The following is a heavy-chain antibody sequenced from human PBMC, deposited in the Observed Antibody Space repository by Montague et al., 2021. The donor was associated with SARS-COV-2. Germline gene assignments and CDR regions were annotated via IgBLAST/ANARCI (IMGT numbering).Heavy chain of an antibody. V-gene: IGHV4-39*07. CDR2: IYYSGST. CDR3: ARGSGCSGGSCYSEWYPYYYGMDV. D-gene: IGHD2-15*01. Sequence: SETLSLTCTVSGGSISSSSYYWGWIRQPPGKGLDWIGSIYYSGSTYYNPSLKSRVTISVDTSKNQFSLKLSSVTAADTAVYYCARGSGCSGGSCYSEWYPYYYGMDVWGQGTTVTVSS. CDR1: GGSISSSSYY. J-gene: IGHJ6*02.